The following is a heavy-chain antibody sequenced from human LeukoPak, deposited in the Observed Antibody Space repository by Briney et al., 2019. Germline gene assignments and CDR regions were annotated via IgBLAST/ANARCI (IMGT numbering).Heavy chain of an antibody. Sequence: SGPTLVKPTETLTLTRTLSGVSLSATGVGVGWIRQPPGKALEWLASIYWDDDKRYSPSLKSRLTIAKDTSKNQVVLRMVNVDPMDTVTYYCGHTRFGELTPLDHWGPGTLVTVS. CDR2: IYWDDDK. D-gene: IGHD3-10*01. J-gene: IGHJ4*01. V-gene: IGHV2-5*02. CDR3: GHTRFGELTPLDH. CDR1: GVSLSATGVG.